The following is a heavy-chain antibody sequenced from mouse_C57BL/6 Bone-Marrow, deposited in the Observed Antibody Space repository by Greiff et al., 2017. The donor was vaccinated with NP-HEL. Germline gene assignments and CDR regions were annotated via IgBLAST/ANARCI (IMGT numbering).Heavy chain of an antibody. J-gene: IGHJ3*01. Sequence: EVQGVESGGGLVKPGGSLKLSCAASGFTFSSYAMSWVRQTPEKRLEWVATISDGGSYTYYPDNVKGRFTISRDNAKNNLYLQMSHLKSEDTAMYYCARELRWFAYWGQGTLVTVSA. V-gene: IGHV5-4*01. CDR1: GFTFSSYA. CDR2: ISDGGSYT. CDR3: ARELRWFAY.